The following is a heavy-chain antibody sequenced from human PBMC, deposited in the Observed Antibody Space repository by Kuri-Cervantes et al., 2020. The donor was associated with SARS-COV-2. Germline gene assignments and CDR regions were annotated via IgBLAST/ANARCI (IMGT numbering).Heavy chain of an antibody. J-gene: IGHJ6*03. V-gene: IGHV3-21*01. CDR1: GFTFSSHS. CDR3: ARAGGSGGTSNYYYMDV. D-gene: IGHD2-15*01. Sequence: GESLKISCAASGFTFSSHSMNWVRQAPGKGLEWVLCTSSGSTYIYYVDSVKGRFTISRDNAKNSLYLQMNSLRAEDTAVYYCARAGGSGGTSNYYYMDVWGKGTTVTVSS. CDR2: TSSGSTYI.